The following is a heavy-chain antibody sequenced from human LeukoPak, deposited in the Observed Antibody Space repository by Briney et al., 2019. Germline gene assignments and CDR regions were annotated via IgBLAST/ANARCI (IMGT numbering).Heavy chain of an antibody. D-gene: IGHD6-19*01. CDR3: ARDRESSGWYVDY. V-gene: IGHV3-30*01. Sequence: GGSLRLSCAASGFTFSSYAMHWVRQAPGKGLEWVAVISLDGSSKYHADSVKGRFTISRDTSKNTLYLQMNSLRAEDTAAYYCARDRESSGWYVDYWGQGTLVTVSS. J-gene: IGHJ4*02. CDR2: ISLDGSSK. CDR1: GFTFSSYA.